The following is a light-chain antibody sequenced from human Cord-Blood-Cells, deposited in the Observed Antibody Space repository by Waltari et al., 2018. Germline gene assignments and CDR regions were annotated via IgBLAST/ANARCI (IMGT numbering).Light chain of an antibody. CDR3: QQYNNWPPKLFTP. CDR1: QSVSSN. CDR2: GAS. J-gene: IGKJ2*01. Sequence: EIVMTQSPATLSVSPGERATLSCRASQSVSSNLAWYQQKPGQAPRLLSYGASTRATCIPARCSGSGAGTEFTLTISSLQSEDFAVYYCQQYNNWPPKLFTPFGQGTKLEIK. V-gene: IGKV3-15*01.